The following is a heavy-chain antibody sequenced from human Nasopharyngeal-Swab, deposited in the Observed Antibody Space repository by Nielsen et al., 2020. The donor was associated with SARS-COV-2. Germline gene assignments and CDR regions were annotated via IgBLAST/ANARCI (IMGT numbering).Heavy chain of an antibody. V-gene: IGHV3-21*01. CDR2: ISSSSYI. CDR1: GFTFSSYS. J-gene: IGHJ4*02. D-gene: IGHD6-19*01. CDR3: ARDPGIAVAHFDY. Sequence: GGSLRLSCAASGFTFSSYSMNWVRQAPGKGLEWVSSISSSSYIYYADSVKGRFTISRDNAKNSLYLQMNSLRAEDTAVYYCARDPGIAVAHFDYWGQGTLVTVSS.